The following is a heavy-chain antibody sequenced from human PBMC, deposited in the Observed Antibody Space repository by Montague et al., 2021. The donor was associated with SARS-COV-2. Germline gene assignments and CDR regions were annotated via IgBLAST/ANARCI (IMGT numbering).Heavy chain of an antibody. CDR3: ARRYDFYRAEAFDV. CDR1: GFSLNTDGVG. Sequence: PPLVKPTQTLTLTCVFSGFSLNTDGVGVAWIRRPPGKALEWLALIYWDGDQRYSPSLKTRLTITKDTSKNRVVLTMTNLDPVDTATYYCARRYDFYRAEAFDVWGQGTMLTVSS. CDR2: IYWDGDQ. V-gene: IGHV2-5*02. D-gene: IGHD3-3*01. J-gene: IGHJ3*01.